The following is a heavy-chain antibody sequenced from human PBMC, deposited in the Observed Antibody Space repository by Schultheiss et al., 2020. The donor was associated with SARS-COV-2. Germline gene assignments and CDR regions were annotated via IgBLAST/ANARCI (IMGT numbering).Heavy chain of an antibody. CDR3: ARSPLYSYGDYGMNFFDP. V-gene: IGHV4-34*01. D-gene: IGHD4-17*01. Sequence: SETLSLTCAVYGGSFSGYYWSWIRQPPGKGLEWIGEINHSGSTNYNPSLKSRVTISVDTSKNQFSLKLSSVTAADTAVYYCARSPLYSYGDYGMNFFDPWGQGTMVTVSS. J-gene: IGHJ5*02. CDR2: INHSGST. CDR1: GGSFSGYY.